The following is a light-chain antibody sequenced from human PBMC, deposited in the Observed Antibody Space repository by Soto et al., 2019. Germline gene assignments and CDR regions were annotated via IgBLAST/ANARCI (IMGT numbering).Light chain of an antibody. CDR3: QQSHSSPRT. CDR2: AAS. V-gene: IGKV1-39*01. CDR1: QNIGRY. J-gene: IGKJ1*01. Sequence: DIQMTQSPSSLSASVGDRITITCRASQNIGRYLNWFQQKPGRAPKLLIYAASSLQGGVPSRFSGSGSGTDFTLTMNCLQPEDFTTYYCQQSHSSPRTFGQGTRVEI.